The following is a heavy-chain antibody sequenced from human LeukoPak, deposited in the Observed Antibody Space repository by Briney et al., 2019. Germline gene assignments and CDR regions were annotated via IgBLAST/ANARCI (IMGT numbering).Heavy chain of an antibody. D-gene: IGHD5-18*01. Sequence: SQTLSLTCAISGDSVSSNSAAWYWIRQSPSRGLEWLGRTYYRSKWYNDYAVSVKSRITINPDTSKNQFSLQLNSVTPEDTAVYYCARGHTAMLYYFDYWGQGTLVTVSS. CDR3: ARGHTAMLYYFDY. CDR2: TYYRSKWYN. V-gene: IGHV6-1*01. J-gene: IGHJ4*02. CDR1: GDSVSSNSAA.